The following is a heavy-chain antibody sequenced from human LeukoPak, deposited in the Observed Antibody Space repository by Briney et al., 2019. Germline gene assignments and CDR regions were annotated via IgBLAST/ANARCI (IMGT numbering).Heavy chain of an antibody. J-gene: IGHJ3*02. CDR2: IYYSGNT. Sequence: SETLSLTCAVSGDSISTSNSYWGWIRRPPGKGLEWVGSIYYSGNTYYNPSLKSRVTISVDTSKNQFSLKLKSVTAADTAVYYCARDGTDDAFDIWGQGTMVTVSS. CDR1: GDSISTSNSY. D-gene: IGHD1-1*01. CDR3: ARDGTDDAFDI. V-gene: IGHV4-39*07.